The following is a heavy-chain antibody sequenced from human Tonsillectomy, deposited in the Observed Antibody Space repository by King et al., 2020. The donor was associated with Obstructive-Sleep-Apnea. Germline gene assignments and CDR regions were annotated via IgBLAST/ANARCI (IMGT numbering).Heavy chain of an antibody. CDR2: IWYDGRNK. J-gene: IGHJ4*02. Sequence: VQLVESGGGVVQPGRSLRLSCAASGFTFSSYGMHLVRQAPGKGLEWVAVIWYDGRNKYYADSVKGRFTISRDNSKNTLYLQMNSLRVEDTAVYYCAKDRDYYDSSGYSFDYWGQGTQVTVSS. V-gene: IGHV3-33*06. CDR1: GFTFSSYG. D-gene: IGHD3-22*01. CDR3: AKDRDYYDSSGYSFDY.